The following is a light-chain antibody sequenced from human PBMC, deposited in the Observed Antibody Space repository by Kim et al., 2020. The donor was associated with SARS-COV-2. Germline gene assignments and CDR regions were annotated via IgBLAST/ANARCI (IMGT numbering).Light chain of an antibody. V-gene: IGKV1-16*02. Sequence: APVGDRDPITCRANQDISNYLAWFQQKPGKAPKSLIYAASSLLSGIPSKFSGSGSGTDFALTISSLQPEDFATYYWQQYNYYPITFGQGTRLEIK. CDR3: QQYNYYPIT. CDR2: AAS. CDR1: QDISNY. J-gene: IGKJ5*01.